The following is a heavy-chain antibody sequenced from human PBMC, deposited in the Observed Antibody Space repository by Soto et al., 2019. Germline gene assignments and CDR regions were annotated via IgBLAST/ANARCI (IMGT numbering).Heavy chain of an antibody. D-gene: IGHD6-19*01. Sequence: QVQLVESGGGLVKTRGSLRLSCVASGFSFSDNYMSWVRQAPGKGLEWIAYISGTSSNIYYGDSVKGRFTISRDNAENSVFLQMNNLRAEDTARYYCAKMTSSGWYDPVFHWGQGTLVTVSS. J-gene: IGHJ4*02. CDR3: AKMTSSGWYDPVFH. CDR1: GFSFSDNY. V-gene: IGHV3-11*01. CDR2: ISGTSSNI.